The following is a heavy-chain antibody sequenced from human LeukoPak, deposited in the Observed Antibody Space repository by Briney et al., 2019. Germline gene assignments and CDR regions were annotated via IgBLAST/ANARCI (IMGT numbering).Heavy chain of an antibody. Sequence: ESGGSLRLSCVASGFTFSDYAMSWVRQAPGKGLEWVSAISGSGGSTYYADSVKGRFTISRDNSKNTLYLQMNSLRAEDTAVYYCAKIGSGNDYWGQGTLVTVSS. CDR3: AKIGSGNDY. CDR1: GFTFSDYA. V-gene: IGHV3-23*01. D-gene: IGHD3-10*01. J-gene: IGHJ4*02. CDR2: ISGSGGST.